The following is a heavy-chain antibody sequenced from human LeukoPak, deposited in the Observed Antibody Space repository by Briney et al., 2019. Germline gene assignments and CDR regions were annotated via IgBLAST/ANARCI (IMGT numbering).Heavy chain of an antibody. Sequence: SETLSLTCTVSGGSISSHYWSWIRQPPGKGLEWIGYIYYSGSTNYNPSLKSRVTISVDTSKNQFSLKLSSVTAADTAVYYCAKLTYYYDNSGYDGHAFDIWGQGTMVTVSS. V-gene: IGHV4-59*11. CDR2: IYYSGST. CDR1: GGSISSHY. D-gene: IGHD3-22*01. CDR3: AKLTYYYDNSGYDGHAFDI. J-gene: IGHJ3*02.